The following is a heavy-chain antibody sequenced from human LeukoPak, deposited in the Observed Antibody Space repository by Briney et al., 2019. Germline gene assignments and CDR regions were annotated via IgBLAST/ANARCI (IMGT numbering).Heavy chain of an antibody. Sequence: SETPSLTCTVSGGSISRYYWSWIRQPPGKGLEWIGYIYYSGSTNYNPSLKSRVTISIDTSKNQFSLDLSSVTAADTAVYYCARHPTFGTGLFQYWGQGTLVTVSS. CDR3: ARHPTFGTGLFQY. J-gene: IGHJ4*02. V-gene: IGHV4-59*08. D-gene: IGHD2-8*02. CDR2: IYYSGST. CDR1: GGSISRYY.